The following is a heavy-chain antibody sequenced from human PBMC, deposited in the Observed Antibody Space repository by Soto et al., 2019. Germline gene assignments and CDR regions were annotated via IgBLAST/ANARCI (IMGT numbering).Heavy chain of an antibody. CDR1: GFTFSSYA. J-gene: IGHJ4*01. D-gene: IGHD2-15*01. CDR3: AREEIAAYFIN. CDR2: IRRDGIGK. V-gene: IGHV3-23*01. Sequence: PGGSLRLSCAASGFTFSSYAMSWVRQAPGKGLEWVATIRRDGIGKHYADSVKGRFTISRDNSKNTLYLQMSSLRDEDTAMYFCAREEIAAYFINWGPGTLVTVSS.